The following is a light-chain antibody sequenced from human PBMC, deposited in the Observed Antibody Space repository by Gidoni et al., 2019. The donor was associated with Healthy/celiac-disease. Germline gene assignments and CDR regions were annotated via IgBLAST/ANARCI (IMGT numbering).Light chain of an antibody. Sequence: EIVMTQSPATLSVSPGERATLSCRASQSVNSNLAWYQQKPGQAPRLLIYGASPRATGIPARFSGSGSGTEFTLTISSLQSEDFAVYYCQQYNNWPSLTFXGXTKVEIK. CDR1: QSVNSN. CDR3: QQYNNWPSLT. J-gene: IGKJ4*01. V-gene: IGKV3-15*01. CDR2: GAS.